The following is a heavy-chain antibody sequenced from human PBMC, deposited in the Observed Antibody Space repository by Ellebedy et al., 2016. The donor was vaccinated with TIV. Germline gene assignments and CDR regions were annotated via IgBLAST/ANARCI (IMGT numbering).Heavy chain of an antibody. CDR1: GDILTSYH. V-gene: IGHV1-2*02. CDR2: INPNSGGT. Sequence: AASVKVSCKASGDILTSYHMNWARQAPGQGLEWMGWINPNSGGTNYAQKFQGRVTMTRDTSSNTVYMELSGLRSDDTAVYFCAKERVTMVDGWYGMDVWGRGTTVTVSS. J-gene: IGHJ6*01. CDR3: AKERVTMVDGWYGMDV. D-gene: IGHD3-10*01.